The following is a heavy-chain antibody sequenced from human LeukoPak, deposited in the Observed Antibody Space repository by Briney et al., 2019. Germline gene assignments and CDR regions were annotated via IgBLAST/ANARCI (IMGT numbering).Heavy chain of an antibody. CDR3: ARSFHPTYYDYVWGTINPVWYFDL. CDR1: GGSISSGGYS. J-gene: IGHJ2*01. Sequence: SETLSLTCAVSGGSISSGGYSWSWIRQPPGKGLEWIGYIYYSGSTYYNPSLKSRVTISVDTSKNQFSLKLSSVTAADTAVYYCARSFHPTYYDYVWGTINPVWYFDLWGRGTLVTVSS. D-gene: IGHD3-16*01. CDR2: IYYSGST. V-gene: IGHV4-30-4*07.